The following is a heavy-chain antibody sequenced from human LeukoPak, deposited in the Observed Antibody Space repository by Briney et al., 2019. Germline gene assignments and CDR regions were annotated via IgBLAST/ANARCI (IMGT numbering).Heavy chain of an antibody. V-gene: IGHV4-59*01. D-gene: IGHD5-24*01. CDR1: GGSISSYY. CDR3: ARGRDGYNYDY. CDR2: IYYSGST. J-gene: IGHJ4*02. Sequence: SETLSLTCTVSGGSISSYYWSWIRQPPGKGLGWIGYIYYSGSTNYNPSLKSRVTISVDTSKNQFSLKLSSVTAADTAVYYCARGRDGYNYDYWGQGTLVTVSS.